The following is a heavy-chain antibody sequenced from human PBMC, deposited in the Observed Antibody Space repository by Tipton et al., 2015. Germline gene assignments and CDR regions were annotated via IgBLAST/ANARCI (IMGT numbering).Heavy chain of an antibody. J-gene: IGHJ5*02. V-gene: IGHV4-31*03. CDR1: GGSVTSNNYY. Sequence: GLVKPSETLSLTCSVSGGSVTSNNYYWTWIRQHPVRGLEWIGYIYNTGSVYYNPSLQSRLSISIDTSKDQFSLKLNSVTAADTAVYYCARGDSGSYYDSSGYYFPNWFDPWGQGTLVTVSS. CDR2: IYNTGSV. CDR3: ARGDSGSYYDSSGYYFPNWFDP. D-gene: IGHD3-22*01.